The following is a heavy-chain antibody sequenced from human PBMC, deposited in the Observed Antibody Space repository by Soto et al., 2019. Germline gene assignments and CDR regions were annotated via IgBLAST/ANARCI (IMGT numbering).Heavy chain of an antibody. CDR3: ARVVIAAAGDNAFDI. D-gene: IGHD6-13*01. CDR2: IYYSGST. V-gene: IGHV4-59*01. CDR1: GGSISSYY. Sequence: SETLSLTCTVSGGSISSYYWSWIRQPPGKGLEWIGYIYYSGSTNYNPSLKSRVTISVDTSKNQFSLKLSSVTAADTAVYYCARVVIAAAGDNAFDIWGQGTRVTVSS. J-gene: IGHJ3*02.